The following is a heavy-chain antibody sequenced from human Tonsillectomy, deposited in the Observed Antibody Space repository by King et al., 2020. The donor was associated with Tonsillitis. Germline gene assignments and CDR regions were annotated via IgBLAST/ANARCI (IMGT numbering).Heavy chain of an antibody. CDR2: IYYTGNT. Sequence: LQLQESGPGLVKPSETLSLTCTVSGASFSSSSYYWGWIRQPPGKGLEWIGSIYYTGNTYYNPSLKSRVTISVDTSKNQFSLRVSSVTAADTAVYYCARREGPFDDWGQGTLVTVSS. J-gene: IGHJ4*02. D-gene: IGHD1-26*01. CDR1: GASFSSSSYY. CDR3: ARREGPFDD. V-gene: IGHV4-39*01.